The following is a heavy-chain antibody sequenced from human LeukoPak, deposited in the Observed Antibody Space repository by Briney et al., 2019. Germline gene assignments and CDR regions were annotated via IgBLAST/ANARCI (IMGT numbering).Heavy chain of an antibody. CDR2: IYYSGST. J-gene: IGHJ4*02. CDR3: ARLRASSGYYSIDY. CDR1: GGSICSYY. V-gene: IGHV4-59*08. D-gene: IGHD3-22*01. Sequence: SETLSLTCTVSGGSICSYYWSWIRQPPGKGLEWIGYIYYSGSTNYNPSLKSRVTISVDTSKNQFSLKLSSVTAADTAVYYCARLRASSGYYSIDYWGQGTLVTVSS.